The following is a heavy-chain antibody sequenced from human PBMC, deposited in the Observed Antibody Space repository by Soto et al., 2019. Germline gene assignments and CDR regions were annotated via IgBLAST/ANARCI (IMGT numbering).Heavy chain of an antibody. CDR1: GFTFSSYA. J-gene: IGHJ3*02. CDR3: ASDQQWLVLGGAFDI. D-gene: IGHD6-19*01. Sequence: QVQLVESGGGVVQPGRSLRLSCAASGFTFSSYAMHWVRQAPGKGLEWVAVISYDGSNQYYADSVKGRFTISRDNSKSTLYLQMNSVRAEDTAVYYCASDQQWLVLGGAFDIWGQGTMVTVSS. V-gene: IGHV3-30-3*01. CDR2: ISYDGSNQ.